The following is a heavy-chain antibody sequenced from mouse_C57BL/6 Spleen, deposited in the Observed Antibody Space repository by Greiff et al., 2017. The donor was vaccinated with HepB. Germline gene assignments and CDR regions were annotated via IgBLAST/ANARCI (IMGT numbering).Heavy chain of an antibody. CDR1: GYTFTSYW. CDR2: IDPSDSYT. Sequence: QVQLQQPGAELVRPGTSVKLSCKASGYTFTSYWMHWVKQRPGQGLEWIGVIDPSDSYTNYNQKFKGKATLTVDTSSSTAYMQLSSLTSEDSAVYYCARSSDSSGYVNYAMDYWGQGTSVTVSS. J-gene: IGHJ4*01. D-gene: IGHD3-2*02. V-gene: IGHV1-59*01. CDR3: ARSSDSSGYVNYAMDY.